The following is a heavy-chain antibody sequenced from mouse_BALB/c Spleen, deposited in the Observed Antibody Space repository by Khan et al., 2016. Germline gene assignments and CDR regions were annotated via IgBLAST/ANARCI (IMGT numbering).Heavy chain of an antibody. V-gene: IGHV3-5*02. CDR2: ISYSGTI. CDR3: EPDGGYDVYFDY. CDR1: GISITTGNYR. Sequence: VQLQESGPGLVKPSQTVSLTCTVTGISITTGNYRWSWIRQFPGNKLEWIGYISYSGTITYNPSLTSRTTIIRDTSKTQFLMEMNPLTAEDTSTYYCEPDGGYDVYFDYWGQGTTLTVSS. J-gene: IGHJ2*01. D-gene: IGHD2-14*01.